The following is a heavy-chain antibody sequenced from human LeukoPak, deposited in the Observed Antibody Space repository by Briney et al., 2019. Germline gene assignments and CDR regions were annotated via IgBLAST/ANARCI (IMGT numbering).Heavy chain of an antibody. V-gene: IGHV4-30-4*08. J-gene: IGHJ4*02. D-gene: IGHD1-26*01. CDR1: GDSISRGDYY. CDR2: IYYSGST. CDR3: ARASGSYHFDY. Sequence: PSETLSLTCTVSGDSISRGDYYWSWIRQPPGKGLEWLGYIYYSGSTYFNPSLKSRVPILVDTSRNRFSLKVTSVTAADTAVYYCARASGSYHFDYWGQGTLVTVSS.